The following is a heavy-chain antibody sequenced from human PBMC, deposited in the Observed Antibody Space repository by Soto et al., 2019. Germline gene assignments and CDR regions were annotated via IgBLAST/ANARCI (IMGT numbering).Heavy chain of an antibody. CDR1: GYGFTTDG. Sequence: QVHLVQSGAEVKKPGASVKVSCKGSGYGFTTDGITWVRQAPGQGLEWMAWISAHNGNTNYAQKLQGRVTVTRDTSTSTAYMELRSLRSDVTAVYYCARGRYGDYWGQGALVTVSS. V-gene: IGHV1-18*01. D-gene: IGHD1-1*01. CDR3: ARGRYGDY. CDR2: ISAHNGNT. J-gene: IGHJ4*02.